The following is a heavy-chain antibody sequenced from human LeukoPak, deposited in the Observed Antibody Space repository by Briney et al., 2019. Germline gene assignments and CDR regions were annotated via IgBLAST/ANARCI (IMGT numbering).Heavy chain of an antibody. Sequence: ASVKVSCEASGYTFTSYDINWVRQATGQGLEWMGWMNPNSGNTGYAQKFQGRVTMTRNTSISTAYMELSSLRSEDTAVYYCAIVTGIAEAFDIWGQGTMVTVSS. J-gene: IGHJ3*02. CDR2: MNPNSGNT. V-gene: IGHV1-8*01. D-gene: IGHD6-13*01. CDR3: AIVTGIAEAFDI. CDR1: GYTFTSYD.